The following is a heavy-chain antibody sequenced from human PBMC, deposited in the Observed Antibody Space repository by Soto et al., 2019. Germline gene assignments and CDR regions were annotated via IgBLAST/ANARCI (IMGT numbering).Heavy chain of an antibody. CDR2: IYYSGNT. CDR3: AGFSSGEYRGNSGFVY. J-gene: IGHJ4*02. D-gene: IGHD3-10*01. Sequence: QVQLQESGPGLVKPSQTLSLTCTVSGGSISIGDHYWSWIRHRPGKGLEWIGYIYYSGNTYYNPSLKSRIIMSVDTSKSQFSLRVSSVTAADTAIYYCAGFSSGEYRGNSGFVYWGQGTLVTVSS. V-gene: IGHV4-31*03. CDR1: GGSISIGDHY.